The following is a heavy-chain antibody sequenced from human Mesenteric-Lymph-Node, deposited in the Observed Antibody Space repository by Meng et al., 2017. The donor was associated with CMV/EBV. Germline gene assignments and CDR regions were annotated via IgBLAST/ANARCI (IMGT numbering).Heavy chain of an antibody. D-gene: IGHD3-22*01. CDR3: AKDGLYDSESI. CDR1: GFTFSSYD. CDR2: ISGSGGST. J-gene: IGHJ4*02. V-gene: IGHV3-23*01. Sequence: GESLKISCAASGFTFSSYDMHWVRQATGKGLEWVSAISGSGGSTYYADSVKGRFTISRDNSKNTLYLQMNSLRAEDTAVYYCAKDGLYDSESIWGQGTLVTVS.